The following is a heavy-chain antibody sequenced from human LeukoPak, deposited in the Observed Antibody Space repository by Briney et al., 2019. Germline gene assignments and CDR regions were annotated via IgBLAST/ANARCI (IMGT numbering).Heavy chain of an antibody. D-gene: IGHD3-22*01. CDR1: GGSISSHY. CDR3: ARDPHYDSSEHDAFDI. CDR2: IYYSGST. J-gene: IGHJ3*02. V-gene: IGHV4-59*11. Sequence: SETLSLTCTVSGGSISSHYWSWIRQPPGKGLEWIGYIYYSGSTNYNPSLKSRVTISVDTSKNQFSLKLSSVTAADTAVYYCARDPHYDSSEHDAFDIWGQGTMVTVSS.